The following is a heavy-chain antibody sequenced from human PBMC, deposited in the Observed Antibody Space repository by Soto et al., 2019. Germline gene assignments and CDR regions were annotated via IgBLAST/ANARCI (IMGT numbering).Heavy chain of an antibody. Sequence: VGSLRLSCAASGFTFSSYWMHWVRQAPGKGLVWVSRINSDGSSTSYADSVKGRFTISRDNAKNTLYLQMNSLRAEDTAVYYCARGKVTVSSSSWYERSGDYGMDVWGQGTTVTVSS. D-gene: IGHD6-13*01. CDR3: ARGKVTVSSSSWYERSGDYGMDV. V-gene: IGHV3-74*01. CDR1: GFTFSSYW. J-gene: IGHJ6*02. CDR2: INSDGSST.